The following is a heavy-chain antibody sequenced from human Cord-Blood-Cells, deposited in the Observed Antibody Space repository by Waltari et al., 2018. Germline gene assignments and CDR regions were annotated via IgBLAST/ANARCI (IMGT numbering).Heavy chain of an antibody. CDR2: IIPIFSTA. Sequence: VQLVQSGAEVKKPGSAAKGSCQPSGGTFSSYAFSWVRQAPGQGLEWMGGIIPIFSTANYAQKFQGRVPITADESTSTAYMELSSLRSEDTAVYYCARCYSGSPYYFDYWGQGTLVTVSS. CDR3: ARCYSGSPYYFDY. J-gene: IGHJ4*02. CDR1: GGTFSSYA. V-gene: IGHV1-69*01. D-gene: IGHD1-26*01.